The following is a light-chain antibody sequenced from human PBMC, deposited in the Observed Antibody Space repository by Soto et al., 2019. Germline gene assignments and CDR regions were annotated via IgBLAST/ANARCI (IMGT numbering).Light chain of an antibody. CDR2: AVN. J-gene: IGLJ2*01. V-gene: IGLV2-11*01. CDR3: SSFAGYYNLV. Sequence: QSVLTQPRSVSGSPGQSVTISCTGTSSDVGGYNYVSWYQQHPGKAPKLVIYAVNKRPSGVPDRFSGSKSGNTASLTISGLQAEDEADYYCSSFAGYYNLVFGGGTKVTVL. CDR1: SSDVGGYNY.